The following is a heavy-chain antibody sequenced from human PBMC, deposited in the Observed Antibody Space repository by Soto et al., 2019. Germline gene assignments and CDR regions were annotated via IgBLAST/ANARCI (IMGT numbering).Heavy chain of an antibody. D-gene: IGHD1-7*01. J-gene: IGHJ6*02. CDR3: AKDRRENFYVYYYAMDV. V-gene: IGHV3-23*01. CDR1: GFNFGAYA. Sequence: EARLLESGGGLIQPGGALRLSCEAPGFNFGAYAMSWVRQAPGKGLEWVTGISGSSSGTYYTDSVKGRFAISGDNSKNTVYLQMNSLRGEDTAVYYCAKDRRENFYVYYYAMDVWGQGTAFTVSS. CDR2: ISGSSSGT.